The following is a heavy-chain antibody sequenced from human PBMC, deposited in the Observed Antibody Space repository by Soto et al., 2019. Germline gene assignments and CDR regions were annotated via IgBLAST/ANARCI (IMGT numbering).Heavy chain of an antibody. V-gene: IGHV3-23*01. D-gene: IGHD3-3*01. CDR1: GFTFSSYA. CDR3: AKWGHYDFWSGPHYGMDV. Sequence: PGGSLRLSCAASGFTFSSYAMSWVRQAPGKGLEWVSAISGSGGSTYYADSVKGRFTISRDNSKNTLYLQMNSLRAEDTAVYYCAKWGHYDFWSGPHYGMDVWGQGTTVTVSS. J-gene: IGHJ6*02. CDR2: ISGSGGST.